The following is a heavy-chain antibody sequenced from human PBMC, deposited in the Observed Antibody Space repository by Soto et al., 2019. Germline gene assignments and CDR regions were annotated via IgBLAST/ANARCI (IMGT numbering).Heavy chain of an antibody. V-gene: IGHV1-18*01. J-gene: IGHJ6*02. Sequence: XSVKVSCKASVYTFTSYGISWVRQAPGQGLEWMGWISAYNGNTNYAQKLQGRVTMTTDTSTSTAYMELRSLRSEDTAVYCCARGHGSGSYSNVPYYYGMDAWGQGTTVTVSS. CDR1: VYTFTSYG. CDR3: ARGHGSGSYSNVPYYYGMDA. D-gene: IGHD3-10*01. CDR2: ISAYNGNT.